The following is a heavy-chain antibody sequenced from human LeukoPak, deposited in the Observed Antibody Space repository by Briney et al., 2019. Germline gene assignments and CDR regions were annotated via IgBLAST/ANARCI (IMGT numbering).Heavy chain of an antibody. Sequence: SVKVSCKASGGTFSSYAMSWVRQAPGQGLEWMGRIIPILGIANYAQKFQGRVTITADKSTSTAYMELSSLRSEDTAVYYCARRQYSGYGMDVWGQGTTVTVSS. CDR1: GGTFSSYA. CDR3: ARRQYSGYGMDV. J-gene: IGHJ6*02. D-gene: IGHD5-12*01. V-gene: IGHV1-69*04. CDR2: IIPILGIA.